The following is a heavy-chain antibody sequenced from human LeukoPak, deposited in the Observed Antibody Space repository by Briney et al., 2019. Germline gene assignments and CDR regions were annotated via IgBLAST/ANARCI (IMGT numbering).Heavy chain of an antibody. CDR3: ARVYRVNNWFDP. D-gene: IGHD1-14*01. CDR2: INPNSGGT. V-gene: IGHV1-18*01. Sequence: VASVKVSCKASGYTFTSYGISWVRQAPGQGLEWMGWINPNSGGTNYAQKLQGRVTMTTDTSTSTAYMELRSLRSDDTAVYYCARVYRVNNWFDPWGQGTLVTVSS. CDR1: GYTFTSYG. J-gene: IGHJ5*02.